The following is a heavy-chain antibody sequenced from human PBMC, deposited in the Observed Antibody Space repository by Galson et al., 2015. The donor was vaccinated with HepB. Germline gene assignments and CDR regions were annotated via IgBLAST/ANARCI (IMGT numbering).Heavy chain of an antibody. CDR2: ISGSGGST. J-gene: IGHJ4*02. CDR3: ARITIFGVRWGLFDY. Sequence: SLRLSCAASGFTFSSYAMSWVRQAPGKGLEWVSAISGSGGSTYYADSVKGRFTISRDNSKNTLYLQMNSLRAEDTAVYYCARITIFGVRWGLFDYWGQGTLVTVSS. CDR1: GFTFSSYA. V-gene: IGHV3-23*01. D-gene: IGHD3-3*01.